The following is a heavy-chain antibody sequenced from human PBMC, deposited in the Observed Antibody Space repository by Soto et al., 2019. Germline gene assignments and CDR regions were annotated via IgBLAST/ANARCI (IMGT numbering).Heavy chain of an antibody. CDR3: AKDQWNVGATYFDY. CDR2: MNPSTGNS. J-gene: IGHJ4*02. V-gene: IGHV1-8*01. CDR1: GYTFTSYD. D-gene: IGHD1-26*01. Sequence: GASVKVSCKASGYTFTSYDIYWVLQATGQGLEWMGWMNPSTGNSGYAQKFQGRVTMTSDTSISTAHMELSSLRSEDTAVYYCAKDQWNVGATYFDYWGQGTLVTVSS.